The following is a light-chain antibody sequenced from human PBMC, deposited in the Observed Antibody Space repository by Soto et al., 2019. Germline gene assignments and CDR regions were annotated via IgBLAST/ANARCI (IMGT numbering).Light chain of an antibody. CDR3: QQRYNWPRT. CDR1: EDVGNS. Sequence: DIVLTQSPAILSLSPGERATLSCRASEDVGNSLAWYQQRPCQSPRLLIYDVSNRATGIPSRFSGSGSGADFTLTISSLEPDDFAVYYCQQRYNWPRTFGQGTKVDI. V-gene: IGKV3-11*01. CDR2: DVS. J-gene: IGKJ1*01.